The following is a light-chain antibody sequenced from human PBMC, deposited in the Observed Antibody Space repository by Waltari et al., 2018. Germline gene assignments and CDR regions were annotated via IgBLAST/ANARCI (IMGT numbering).Light chain of an antibody. Sequence: QSGLTQTASVSGSPGQSITTSRTETSREVGVYNLLPWYQQYPGKAPKLMVYEVTKRTSGVSDRFSGSKSGNTASLTIYGLQSEDEADYYCCSYAGLGIYVFGTGTKVTVL. J-gene: IGLJ1*01. CDR2: EVT. V-gene: IGLV2-23*02. CDR1: SREVGVYNL. CDR3: CSYAGLGIYV.